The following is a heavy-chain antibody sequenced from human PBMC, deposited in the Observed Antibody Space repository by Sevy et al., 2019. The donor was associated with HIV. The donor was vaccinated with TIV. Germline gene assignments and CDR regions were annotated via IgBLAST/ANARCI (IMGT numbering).Heavy chain of an antibody. CDR3: AKDMGHVVIDS. D-gene: IGHD3-10*01. V-gene: IGHV3-30*02. CDR2: VRYAGSNK. Sequence: GGSLRLSCAASGPTFSGYHMYWVRQAPGKGLEWVAFVRYAGSNKCYADSVKGRFTISRDNSKNTLYLQMNSLRTEDTAIYYCAKDMGHVVIDSWGQGTLVTVSS. CDR1: GPTFSGYH. J-gene: IGHJ4*02.